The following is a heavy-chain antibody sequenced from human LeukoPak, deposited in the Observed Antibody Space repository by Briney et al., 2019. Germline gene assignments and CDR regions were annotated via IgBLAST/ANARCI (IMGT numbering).Heavy chain of an antibody. CDR1: GFTFSSYA. V-gene: IGHV3-23*01. CDR2: ISGSGGST. Sequence: AXXRLSCAASGFTFSSYAMSWVRQAPGKGLEWVSAISGSGGSTYYADSVKGRFTISRDNSKNTLYLQMNSLRAEDTAVYYCAKVSAAVAGTFGDWGQGTLVTVSS. D-gene: IGHD6-19*01. J-gene: IGHJ4*02. CDR3: AKVSAAVAGTFGD.